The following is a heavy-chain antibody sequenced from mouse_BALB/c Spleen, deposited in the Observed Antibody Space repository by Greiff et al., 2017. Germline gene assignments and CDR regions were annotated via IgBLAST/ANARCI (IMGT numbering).Heavy chain of an antibody. D-gene: IGHD2-2*01. V-gene: IGHV1-74*01. Sequence: QVQLKQPGAELVRPGASVKLSCKASGYSFTSYWMNWVKQRPGQGLEWIGMLHPSDSETRLNQKFKDKATLTVDKSSSTAYMQLSSPTSEDSAVYYCAPYGYDVEAWFAYWGQGTLVTVSA. CDR2: LHPSDSET. J-gene: IGHJ3*01. CDR3: APYGYDVEAWFAY. CDR1: GYSFTSYW.